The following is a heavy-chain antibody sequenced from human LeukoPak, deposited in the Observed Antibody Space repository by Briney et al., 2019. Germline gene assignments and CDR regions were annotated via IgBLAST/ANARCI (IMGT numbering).Heavy chain of an antibody. CDR2: IYTSGST. J-gene: IGHJ5*02. CDR3: ARRSLVRGVVIGA. CDR1: GDSISSFY. V-gene: IGHV4-4*07. D-gene: IGHD3-10*01. Sequence: SETLSLTCTVSGDSISSFYWSWIRQPAGKGLEWIGRIYTSGSTNYNPSLKSRVTMSVDTSENQFSLKLSSVTAADTAVYYCARRSLVRGVVIGAWGQGTLVTVSS.